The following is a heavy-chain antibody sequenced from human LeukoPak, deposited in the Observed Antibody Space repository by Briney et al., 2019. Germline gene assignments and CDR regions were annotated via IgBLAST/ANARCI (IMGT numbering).Heavy chain of an antibody. CDR3: ARTYYDILTGWNWFDP. Sequence: ASVKVSCKASGYTFTSYGISWVRQAPGQGLEWMGWISAYNGNTNYAQKLQGRVTMTTDTSTSTAYMELRSLRSDDTAVYYCARTYYDILTGWNWFDPWGQGTLVTASS. D-gene: IGHD3-9*01. CDR1: GYTFTSYG. CDR2: ISAYNGNT. V-gene: IGHV1-18*01. J-gene: IGHJ5*02.